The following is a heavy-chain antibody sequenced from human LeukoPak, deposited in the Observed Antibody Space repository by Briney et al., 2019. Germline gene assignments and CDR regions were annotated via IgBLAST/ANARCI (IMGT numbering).Heavy chain of an antibody. D-gene: IGHD2-2*01. CDR1: GYTFTSYY. CDR3: ARNYCSSTSCWEYYFDY. V-gene: IGHV1-46*01. Sequence: ASVKVSCKASGYTFTSYYMHWVRQAPGQGLEWMGIINPSGGSTSYAQKFQGRVTMTRDTSTSTVYMELSSLRSEDTAVYYCARNYCSSTSCWEYYFDYWGQGTLVTVSS. CDR2: INPSGGST. J-gene: IGHJ4*02.